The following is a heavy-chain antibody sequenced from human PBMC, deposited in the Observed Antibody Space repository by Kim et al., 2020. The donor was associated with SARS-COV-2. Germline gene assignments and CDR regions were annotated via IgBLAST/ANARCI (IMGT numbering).Heavy chain of an antibody. CDR3: AVTKISSSGWYDYYGMDV. V-gene: IGHV1-2*04. J-gene: IGHJ6*02. CDR1: GYTFTGYY. CDR2: INPNSGGT. D-gene: IGHD6-19*01. Sequence: ASVKVSCKASGYTFTGYYMHWVRQAPGQGLEWMGWINPNSGGTNYAQKFQGWVTMTRDTSISTAYMELSRLRSDDTAVYYCAVTKISSSGWYDYYGMDVWGQGTTGTVSS.